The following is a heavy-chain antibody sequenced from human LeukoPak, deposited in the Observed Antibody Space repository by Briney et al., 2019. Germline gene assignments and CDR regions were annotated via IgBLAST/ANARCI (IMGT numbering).Heavy chain of an antibody. J-gene: IGHJ4*02. CDR2: IDTKTGNP. D-gene: IGHD3-22*01. V-gene: IGHV7-4-1*02. Sequence: ASVKVSCKASGYTFSSCAISWVRQAPRQGLEYMGWIDTKTGNPTYAQGFTGRFVFSLDTSVSTAYLQISSLKAEDTAVYYCAIHPSDSSGYFSYWGQGALVTVSS. CDR1: GYTFSSCA. CDR3: AIHPSDSSGYFSY.